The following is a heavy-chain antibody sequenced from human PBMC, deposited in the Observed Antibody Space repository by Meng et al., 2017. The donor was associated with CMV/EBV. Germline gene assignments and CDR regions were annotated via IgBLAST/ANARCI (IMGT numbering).Heavy chain of an antibody. Sequence: ASVKVSCKASGGTFSSYTISWLRQAPGQGLEWMGRIIPILGIANYAQKFQGRVTITADKSTSTAYMELSSLRSEDTAVYYCARDPRYCSSTSCSDFQHWGQGTLVTVSS. D-gene: IGHD2-2*01. CDR3: ARDPRYCSSTSCSDFQH. CDR2: IIPILGIA. J-gene: IGHJ1*01. CDR1: GGTFSSYT. V-gene: IGHV1-69*04.